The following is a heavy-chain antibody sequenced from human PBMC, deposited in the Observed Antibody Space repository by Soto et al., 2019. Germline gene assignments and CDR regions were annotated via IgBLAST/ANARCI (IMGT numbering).Heavy chain of an antibody. V-gene: IGHV3-23*01. Sequence: GGSLRLSCAASGFTFSSYSMSWVRQAPGRGLEWVSAISGSGGSTYYADSLKGRCTISRDNSKNTLDLQMNSLRAEDTAVYYCATDLSYCYDSTGYYGRAFEIWGQGTMVTVSS. D-gene: IGHD3-22*01. CDR1: GFTFSSYS. J-gene: IGHJ3*02. CDR3: ATDLSYCYDSTGYYGRAFEI. CDR2: ISGSGGST.